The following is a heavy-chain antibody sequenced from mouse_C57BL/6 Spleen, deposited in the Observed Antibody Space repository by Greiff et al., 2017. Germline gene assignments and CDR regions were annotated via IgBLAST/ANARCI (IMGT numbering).Heavy chain of an antibody. Sequence: QVQLQQPGAELVRPGSSVKLSCTASGYTFTSYWMDWVKQRPGQGLEWIGNIYPSDSETHYNQKFKDKATLTVDKSSNTAYLQLSSLTSEDSAVYYWARSDYDMDYWGKGTSVTVAS. J-gene: IGHJ4*01. CDR2: IYPSDSET. CDR3: ARSDYDMDY. V-gene: IGHV1-61*01. CDR1: GYTFTSYW.